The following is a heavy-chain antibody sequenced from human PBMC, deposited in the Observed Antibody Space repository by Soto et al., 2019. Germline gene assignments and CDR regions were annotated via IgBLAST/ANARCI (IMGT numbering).Heavy chain of an antibody. CDR2: FDPEDGET. V-gene: IGHV1-24*01. J-gene: IGHJ4*02. D-gene: IGHD2-15*01. Sequence: ASVKVSCKVSGYTLTELSMHWVRQAPGKGLEWMGGFDPEDGETIYAQKFQGRVTMTEDTSTDTAYMELSSLRSEDTAVYYCATDLQGARNQKPNIVVVVAATEIHLGTYWGQGTLVTVSS. CDR1: GYTLTELS. CDR3: ATDLQGARNQKPNIVVVVAATEIHLGTY.